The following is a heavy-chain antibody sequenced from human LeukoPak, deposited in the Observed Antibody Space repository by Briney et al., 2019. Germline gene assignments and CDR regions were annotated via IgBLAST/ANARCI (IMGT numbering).Heavy chain of an antibody. J-gene: IGHJ4*02. D-gene: IGHD6-19*01. CDR3: AKYSSGWYGNDY. CDR1: GGSISSRPYY. Sequence: PSETLSLTCTVSGGSISSRPYYWGWVRQPPGKGLEWIGSISYSGSIHYNPSLKSRVTISVDTSKNHFSLRLSSVTAADTAVYYCAKYSSGWYGNDYWGQGTLVTVSS. CDR2: ISYSGSI. V-gene: IGHV4-39*01.